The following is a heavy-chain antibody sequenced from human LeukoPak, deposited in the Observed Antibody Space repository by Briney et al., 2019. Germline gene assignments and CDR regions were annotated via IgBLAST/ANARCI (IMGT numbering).Heavy chain of an antibody. CDR1: GFTFNTFN. CDR2: ITSGGDYI. CDR3: ARGYYDVLAASYKWTPDY. V-gene: IGHV3-21*01. J-gene: IGHJ4*02. Sequence: GVLRLSCAASGFTFNTFNMNWVRQAPGKGLEWVSSITSGGDYIYYADSVKGRLTTSRDNAKNSLSLQLNSLRVEDTAVYYCARGYYDVLAASYKWTPDYWGQGTLVTVSS. D-gene: IGHD3-9*01.